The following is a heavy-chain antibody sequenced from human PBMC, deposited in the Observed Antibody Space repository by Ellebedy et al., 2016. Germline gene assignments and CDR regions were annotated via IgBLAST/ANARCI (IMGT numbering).Heavy chain of an antibody. CDR2: IYYSGST. CDR1: GGSISSYY. CDR3: ARGQNYDFWSGYPSLDY. Sequence: SETLSLTCTVSGGSISSYYWSWIRQPPGKGLEWIGYIYYSGSTYYNPSLKSRVTISVDTSKNQFSLKLSSVTAADTAVYYCARGQNYDFWSGYPSLDYWGQGTLVTVSS. V-gene: IGHV4-30-4*01. D-gene: IGHD3-3*01. J-gene: IGHJ4*02.